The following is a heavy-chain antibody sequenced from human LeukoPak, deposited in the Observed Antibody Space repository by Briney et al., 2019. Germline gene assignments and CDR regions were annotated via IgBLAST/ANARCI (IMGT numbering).Heavy chain of an antibody. Sequence: GGSLRLSCTASLFPFSNYAMTGVRQAPGKGLEWVSTISGPGGSTYYADSVKGRFTISRDNSKNTLYLQMNSLRAEDTAVYYCARLLRDSSGYYDYWGQGTLVTVSS. CDR2: ISGPGGST. CDR1: LFPFSNYA. CDR3: ARLLRDSSGYYDY. V-gene: IGHV3-23*01. J-gene: IGHJ4*02. D-gene: IGHD3-22*01.